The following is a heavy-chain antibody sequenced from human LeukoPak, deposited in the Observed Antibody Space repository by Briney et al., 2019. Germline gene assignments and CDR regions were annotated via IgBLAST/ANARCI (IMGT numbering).Heavy chain of an antibody. Sequence: SETLSLTCTVSGGSISSYYWSWIRQPPGKGLEWIGYIYYSGSTNYNPSLKSRVTISVDAPKNQFSLKLSSVTAADTAVYYCAREGYSYGEYYFDYWGQGTLVTVSS. V-gene: IGHV4-59*01. CDR2: IYYSGST. J-gene: IGHJ4*02. CDR3: AREGYSYGEYYFDY. CDR1: GGSISSYY. D-gene: IGHD5-18*01.